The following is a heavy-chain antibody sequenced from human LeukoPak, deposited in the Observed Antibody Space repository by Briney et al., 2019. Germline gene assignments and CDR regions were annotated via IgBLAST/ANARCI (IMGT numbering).Heavy chain of an antibody. CDR3: ARDGWELPHYFDY. D-gene: IGHD1-26*01. Sequence: SVKVSCKASEGTFSSYAISWVRQAPGQGLEWMGRIIPILGIANYAQKFQGRVTITADKSTSTAYMELSSLRSDDTAVYYCARDGWELPHYFDYWGQGTLVTVSS. CDR2: IIPILGIA. V-gene: IGHV1-69*04. J-gene: IGHJ4*02. CDR1: EGTFSSYA.